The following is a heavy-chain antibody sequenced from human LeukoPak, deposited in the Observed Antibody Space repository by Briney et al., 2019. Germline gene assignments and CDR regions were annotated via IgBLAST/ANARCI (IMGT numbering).Heavy chain of an antibody. CDR2: ISGSGGST. D-gene: IGHD2-15*01. Sequence: GASLRLSCAASGFPFSRYAMSGAPPPPGRGLEWVSAISGSGGSTYYADSVKGRFTISRDNSKNTLYLQMNSLRAEDTAVYYCAKKGFWFDPWGQGTLVTVSS. CDR3: AKKGFWFDP. CDR1: GFPFSRYA. J-gene: IGHJ5*02. V-gene: IGHV3-23*01.